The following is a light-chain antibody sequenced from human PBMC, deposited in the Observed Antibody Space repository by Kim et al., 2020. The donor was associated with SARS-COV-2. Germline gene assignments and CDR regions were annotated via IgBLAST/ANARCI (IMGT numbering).Light chain of an antibody. V-gene: IGLV2-14*03. CDR3: SSHTTSSTYV. CDR2: DVS. J-gene: IGLJ1*01. Sequence: GQSTTISCTGTSSDVGYYKSVSWYQQHPGKAPKLIIYDVSARASGVSNRFSGSQSGNTASLTISGLRAEDEADYYCSSHTTSSTYVFGSGTKVTVL. CDR1: SSDVGYYKS.